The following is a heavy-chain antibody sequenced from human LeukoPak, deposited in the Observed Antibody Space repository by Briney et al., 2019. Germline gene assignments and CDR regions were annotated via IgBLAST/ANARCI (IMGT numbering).Heavy chain of an antibody. CDR3: ARDYYDSSGYYRRTDAFDI. V-gene: IGHV1-18*01. J-gene: IGHJ3*02. D-gene: IGHD3-22*01. Sequence: GASVKVSCKASGYTFTSYGISWVRQAPGQGLEWMGWISAYNGNTNYAQKFQGRVTITTDESTSTAYMELSSLRSEDTAVYYCARDYYDSSGYYRRTDAFDIWGQGTMVTVSS. CDR2: ISAYNGNT. CDR1: GYTFTSYG.